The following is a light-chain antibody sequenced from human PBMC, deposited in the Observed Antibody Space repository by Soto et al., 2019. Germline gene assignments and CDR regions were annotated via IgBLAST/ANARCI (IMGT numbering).Light chain of an antibody. CDR3: QKSNSSPLT. Sequence: DIQMTQSPSTLSASVGDTATITCRASQRIGSYLNWYQQKPGKAPKLLIYAASNLQSGVPSRFSGSGSGTEFTLTISSLQPEDVAAYYCQKSNSSPLTFGGGTKVEIK. V-gene: IGKV1-39*01. CDR2: AAS. CDR1: QRIGSY. J-gene: IGKJ4*01.